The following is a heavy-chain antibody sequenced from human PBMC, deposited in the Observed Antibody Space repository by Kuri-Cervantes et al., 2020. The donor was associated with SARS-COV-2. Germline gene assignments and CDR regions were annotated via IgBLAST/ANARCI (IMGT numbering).Heavy chain of an antibody. CDR1: GFTFSSYG. CDR3: AKDRVRRGYSGYVILDY. J-gene: IGHJ4*02. Sequence: GESLKISCAASGFTFSSYGMHWVRQAPGKGLEWVAVISFGGTNKYYADSVKGRSTISRDNSKNTLYLQMNSLRAEDTAVYYCAKDRVRRGYSGYVILDYWGQGTLVTVSS. V-gene: IGHV3-30*18. CDR2: ISFGGTNK. D-gene: IGHD5-12*01.